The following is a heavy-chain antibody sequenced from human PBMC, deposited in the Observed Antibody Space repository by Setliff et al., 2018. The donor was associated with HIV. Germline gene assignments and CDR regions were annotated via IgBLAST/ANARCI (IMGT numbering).Heavy chain of an antibody. CDR3: ARGLSVYSYANVYYYHGMDV. V-gene: IGHV4-38-2*02. CDR1: GDFFSSDYY. D-gene: IGHD5-18*01. Sequence: SETLSLTCTVPGDFFSSDYYWGWIRQSPGKGLEWIGSFHYSGSTSYNPSLKSRVAISVDTSKSQFSLKMTSVTAADTAVYYCARGLSVYSYANVYYYHGMDVWAKGPRSPSP. CDR2: FHYSGST. J-gene: IGHJ6*02.